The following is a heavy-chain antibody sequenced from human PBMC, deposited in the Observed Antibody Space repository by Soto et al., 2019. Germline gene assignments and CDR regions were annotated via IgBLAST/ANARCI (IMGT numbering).Heavy chain of an antibody. CDR1: GGSISSYY. V-gene: IGHV4-59*01. CDR2: IYYSGST. D-gene: IGHD1-26*01. Sequence: SETLSLTCTVSGGSISSYYWSWIRQPPGNGLEWIGYIYYSGSTNYNPSLKSRVTISVDTSKNQFSLKLISLTAADTAVYYCARGVLPYFDYWGQGTLVTVS. J-gene: IGHJ4*02. CDR3: ARGVLPYFDY.